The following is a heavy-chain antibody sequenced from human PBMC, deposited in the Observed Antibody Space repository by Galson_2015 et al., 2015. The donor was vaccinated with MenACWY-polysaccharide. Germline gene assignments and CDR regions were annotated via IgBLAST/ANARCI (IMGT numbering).Heavy chain of an antibody. V-gene: IGHV1-69*13. J-gene: IGHJ4*02. Sequence: SVKVSCKASGGTFSRYAISWLRQAPGQGLEWMGGVVPIFGATYYAQKFQGRVTITADESTRAAHLELSSLRFEVSAVYYCARSPCTGCARLFYLNGGGQGPRPTAS. CDR1: GGTFSRYA. CDR3: ARSPCTGCARLFYLNG. CDR2: VVPIFGAT. D-gene: IGHD2/OR15-2a*01.